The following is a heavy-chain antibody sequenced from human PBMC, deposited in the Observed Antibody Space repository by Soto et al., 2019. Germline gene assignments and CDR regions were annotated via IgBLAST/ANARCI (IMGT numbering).Heavy chain of an antibody. D-gene: IGHD4-17*01. J-gene: IGHJ3*02. Sequence: QITLKESGPTLVNPTQTLTLTCTFSGFSLSTSGVGVGWIRQPPGKALEWLALTYWDDDKRYSPSLKSRLTVTKDTYKNQVVLTVTNMDPVDTATYYCAHLAVTNYAFDIWGQGTMVTVSS. CDR1: GFSLSTSGVG. CDR3: AHLAVTNYAFDI. V-gene: IGHV2-5*02. CDR2: TYWDDDK.